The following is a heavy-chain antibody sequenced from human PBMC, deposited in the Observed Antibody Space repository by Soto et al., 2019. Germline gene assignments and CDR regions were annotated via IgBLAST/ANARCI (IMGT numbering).Heavy chain of an antibody. D-gene: IGHD3-10*01. CDR1: GDTFSFYT. Sequence: QVQLVQSGAEVKKPGSSVKVSCKASGDTFSFYTLNWIRQAPGQGFEWLGKFNPILAMSNSAPSFQGRVSMFADKSTGTAYMELRSVRSDDTAVYYCATSYGSGSRPFDFWGQGTLVSVSS. CDR2: FNPILAMS. V-gene: IGHV1-69*02. J-gene: IGHJ4*02. CDR3: ATSYGSGSRPFDF.